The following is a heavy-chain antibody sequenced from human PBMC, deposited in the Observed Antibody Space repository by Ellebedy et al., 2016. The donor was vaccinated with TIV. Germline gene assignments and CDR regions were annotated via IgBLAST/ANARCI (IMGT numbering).Heavy chain of an antibody. D-gene: IGHD5-12*01. J-gene: IGHJ5*02. CDR3: ARGTMVATGSS. V-gene: IGHV3-66*01. CDR2: IYSGGST. Sequence: PGGSLRLSCAATGFSVSSSYMSWVRQTPGKGLEWVSVIYSGGSTIDADSVKGRFTLSRDNSKNMLFLQMNSLRVEDTAVYYCARGTMVATGSSWGQGTLVTVSS. CDR1: GFSVSSSY.